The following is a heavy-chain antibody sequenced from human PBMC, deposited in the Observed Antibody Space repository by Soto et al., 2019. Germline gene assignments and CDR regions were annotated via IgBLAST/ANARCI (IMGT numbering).Heavy chain of an antibody. Sequence: QVQLVQSGAEVKKPGASVKVSCKASGYAFSNYYMHWVRQAPGHGLEWMGIINPSGGTTTYTQEFQARVTMTSDTSTSTVFMELSRLRSDDTAVYYCARAGGETDYYYGMDVWGQGTTVTVSS. V-gene: IGHV1-46*01. D-gene: IGHD2-21*01. CDR1: GYAFSNYY. CDR3: ARAGGETDYYYGMDV. J-gene: IGHJ6*02. CDR2: INPSGGTT.